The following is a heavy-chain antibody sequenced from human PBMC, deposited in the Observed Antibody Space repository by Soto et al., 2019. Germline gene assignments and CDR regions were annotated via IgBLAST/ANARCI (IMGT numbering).Heavy chain of an antibody. Sequence: SETLSLTCTVSGGSISSGGYHWSWIRQHPGKGLEWIGYIYYSGSTYYNPYLKSRVTISVDTSKNQFSLKLSSVTAADTAVYYCAREHYYYGSGRPHAFDIWGQGTMVTVSS. CDR1: GGSISSGGYH. CDR3: AREHYYYGSGRPHAFDI. D-gene: IGHD3-10*01. J-gene: IGHJ3*02. V-gene: IGHV4-31*03. CDR2: IYYSGST.